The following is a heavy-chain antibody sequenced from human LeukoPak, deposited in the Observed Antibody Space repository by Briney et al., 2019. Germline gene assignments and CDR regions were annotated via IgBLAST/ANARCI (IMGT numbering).Heavy chain of an antibody. J-gene: IGHJ4*02. CDR3: ARSLNYYDSSGYPDY. CDR2: IYPGDSDT. CDR1: GYSFTSCW. Sequence: GESLKISCKGSGYSFTSCWIGWVRQMPGRGLEWMGIIYPGDSDTRYSPSFQGQVTISADKSISTAYLQWSSLKASDTAMYYCARSLNYYDSSGYPDYWGQGTLVTVSS. V-gene: IGHV5-51*01. D-gene: IGHD3-22*01.